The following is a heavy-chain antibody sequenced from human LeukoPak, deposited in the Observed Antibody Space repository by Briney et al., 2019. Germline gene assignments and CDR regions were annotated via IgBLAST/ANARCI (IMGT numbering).Heavy chain of an antibody. CDR3: ARERDARILWFGELLITRVMDV. V-gene: IGHV4-61*02. Sequence: PSETLSLTCTVSGGSISSGSYYWSWLRQPAGKGLEWIGRIYTSGSTIYNPSLKSRVTISVDTSKNQFSLKLTSVTAADTAVYYCARERDARILWFGELLITRVMDVWGKGTTVTISS. CDR1: GGSISSGSYY. J-gene: IGHJ6*03. D-gene: IGHD3-10*01. CDR2: IYTSGST.